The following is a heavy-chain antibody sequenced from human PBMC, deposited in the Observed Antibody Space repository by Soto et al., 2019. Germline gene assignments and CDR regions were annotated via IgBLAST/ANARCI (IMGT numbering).Heavy chain of an antibody. V-gene: IGHV4-31*03. J-gene: IGHJ6*02. Sequence: QVQLKESGPGLVKPSETLSLTCSVSSGSISHGGYYWSWIRHHPRRCLEWIGLIYYTGSAYYNSSLETRVSLTVDRFKNQFSLELTSVTAADAGVYYCARSFTPWNMNYYGVDVWGHVTRVTVSS. CDR1: SGSISHGGYY. CDR2: IYYTGSA. CDR3: ARSFTPWNMNYYGVDV. D-gene: IGHD1-1*01.